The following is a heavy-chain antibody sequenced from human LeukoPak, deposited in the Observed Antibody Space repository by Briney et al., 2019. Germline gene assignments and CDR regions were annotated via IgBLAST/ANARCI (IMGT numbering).Heavy chain of an antibody. V-gene: IGHV4-59*01. Sequence: TGGSLRLSCAGSGFTFSSYAMSWVRQAPGKGLEWIGYIYYSGSTNYNPSLKSRVTISVDTSKNQFSLKLSSVTAADTAVYYCAGGGMYSSSWPPNYYYYYMDVWGKGTTVTVSS. CDR2: IYYSGST. D-gene: IGHD6-13*01. J-gene: IGHJ6*03. CDR1: GFTFSSYA. CDR3: AGGGMYSSSWPPNYYYYYMDV.